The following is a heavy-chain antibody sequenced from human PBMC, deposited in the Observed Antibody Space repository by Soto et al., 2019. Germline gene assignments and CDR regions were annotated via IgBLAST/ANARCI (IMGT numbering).Heavy chain of an antibody. CDR1: GFTFSTYS. D-gene: IGHD5-12*01. V-gene: IGHV3-21*04. Sequence: PGGSLRLSCVGSGFTFSTYSINWVRQAPGKGLEWVSSISSRSDIYYADSVKGRFTISRDNAKNSVSLQMNSLKASDTAMYYCARLRWLRYDAFDIWGQGTMVTVSS. CDR2: ISSRSDI. CDR3: ARLRWLRYDAFDI. J-gene: IGHJ3*02.